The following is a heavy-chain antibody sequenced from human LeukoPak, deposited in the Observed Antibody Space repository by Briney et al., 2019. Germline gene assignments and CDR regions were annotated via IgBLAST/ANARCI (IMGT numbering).Heavy chain of an antibody. J-gene: IGHJ4*02. D-gene: IGHD1-26*01. CDR1: GFTFSSYW. CDR3: ARATGSYYSLGY. V-gene: IGHV3-74*01. Sequence: GGSLRLSCAASGFTFSSYWMHWVRQAPGKGLVWVSRINSDGSSTSYADSVKGRFTVSRDNAKNTLYLQMNSLKAEDTAVYYCARATGSYYSLGYWGQGTLVTVSS. CDR2: INSDGSST.